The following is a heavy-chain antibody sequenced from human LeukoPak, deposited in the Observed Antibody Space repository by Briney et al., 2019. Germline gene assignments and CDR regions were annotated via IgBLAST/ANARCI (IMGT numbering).Heavy chain of an antibody. J-gene: IGHJ4*02. D-gene: IGHD3-10*01. Sequence: ASVKVSCTASGYTFTIYGINWVRQAPGQGLEWMGWISAYNGNTNYAQKLQGRVTMTTDTSTSTAYMELRSLRSDDTAVYYCARGDYYGSGTYYKKTVDYWGQGTLVTVS. CDR2: ISAYNGNT. CDR1: GYTFTIYG. CDR3: ARGDYYGSGTYYKKTVDY. V-gene: IGHV1-18*01.